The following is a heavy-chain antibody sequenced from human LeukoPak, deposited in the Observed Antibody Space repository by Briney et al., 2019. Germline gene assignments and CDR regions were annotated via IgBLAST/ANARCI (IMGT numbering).Heavy chain of an antibody. CDR2: INHSGST. V-gene: IGHV4-34*01. D-gene: IGHD3-3*01. CDR3: ARGAFWSGYYNGYYYYMDV. J-gene: IGHJ6*03. Sequence: SETLSLTCTISGGSISSYYWSWIRQPPGKGLEWIGEINHSGSTNYNPSLKSRVTISVDTSKNQFSLKLSSVTAADTAVYYCARGAFWSGYYNGYYYYMDVWGKGTTVTVSS. CDR1: GGSISSYY.